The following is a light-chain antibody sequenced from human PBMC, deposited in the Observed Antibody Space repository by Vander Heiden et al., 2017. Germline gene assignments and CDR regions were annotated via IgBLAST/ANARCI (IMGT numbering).Light chain of an antibody. J-gene: IGKJ1*01. CDR2: DAS. V-gene: IGKV1-5*01. CDR1: QSISNY. Sequence: DFRLTQSPPTLSASVGDRVTITCRASQSISNYLAWYQQKPGKAPKLLIYDASNLQSGVPSRFSGSGSGTDFSLTISSLQPDDFATYYCQQHNSYPSTFGQGTKVEIK. CDR3: QQHNSYPST.